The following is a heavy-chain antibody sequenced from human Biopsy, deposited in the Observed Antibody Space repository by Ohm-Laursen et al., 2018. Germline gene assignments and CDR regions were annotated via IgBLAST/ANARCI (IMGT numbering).Heavy chain of an antibody. CDR2: IYYSVMT. V-gene: IGHV4-59*01. CDR1: GGDINNYY. J-gene: IGHJ6*02. D-gene: IGHD4-11*01. CDR3: ARDSGILNYGNFKYYHYYGMDV. Sequence: SDTLSLTCNVSGGDINNYYWSWIRQPPGKGLEWIEHIYYSVMTNYNPSLQSRVSISVDTSRNQVSLTLSSVTAADTAVYYCARDSGILNYGNFKYYHYYGMDVWGQGTKVTVSS.